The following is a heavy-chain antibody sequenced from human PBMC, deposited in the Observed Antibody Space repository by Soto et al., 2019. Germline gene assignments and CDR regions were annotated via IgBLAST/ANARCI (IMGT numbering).Heavy chain of an antibody. J-gene: IGHJ5*02. V-gene: IGHV3-23*01. D-gene: IGHD2-21*02. Sequence: GGSLRLSCAASGFTFSSYTMSWVRQAPGKGLEWVSGISATGGSTYYADAVKGRFTFSRDNSKNTLYLQMNSLRAEDTAVYYCAKGFIRDCGGDCTVDTWGQGTLVTVSS. CDR1: GFTFSSYT. CDR2: ISATGGST. CDR3: AKGFIRDCGGDCTVDT.